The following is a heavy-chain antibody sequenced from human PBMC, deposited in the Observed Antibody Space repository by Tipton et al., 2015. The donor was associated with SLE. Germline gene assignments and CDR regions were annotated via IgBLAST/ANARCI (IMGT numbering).Heavy chain of an antibody. Sequence: TLSLTCAVYGGSFSGYYWSWIRQPPGKELEWIGSIYYSGSTYYNPSLKSRVTISVDTSKNQFSLKLSSVTAADTAVYYCARDRSIVRARDAFDIWGQGTMVTVSS. CDR2: IYYSGST. D-gene: IGHD1-26*01. CDR3: ARDRSIVRARDAFDI. V-gene: IGHV4-34*01. J-gene: IGHJ3*02. CDR1: GGSFSGYY.